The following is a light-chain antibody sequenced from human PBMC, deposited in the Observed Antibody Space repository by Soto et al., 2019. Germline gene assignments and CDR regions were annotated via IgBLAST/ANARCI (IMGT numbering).Light chain of an antibody. J-gene: IGLJ2*01. Sequence: QSVLTQPPSASGTPGQRVTISCSGSSSNIGSNTVNWYQQLPGTAPKLLIYNNNQRPSGVPDRFSGSKFGTSASLAISGLQSEDEADYYCAAWDDSLNFVVFGGGTKLTVL. CDR1: SSNIGSNT. CDR3: AAWDDSLNFVV. V-gene: IGLV1-44*01. CDR2: NNN.